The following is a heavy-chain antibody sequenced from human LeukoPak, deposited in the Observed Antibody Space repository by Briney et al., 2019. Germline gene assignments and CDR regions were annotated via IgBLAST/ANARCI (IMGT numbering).Heavy chain of an antibody. CDR1: GGSFSGYY. V-gene: IGHV4-34*01. CDR3: ARRRGYCSGGSCYSHFDY. J-gene: IGHJ4*02. D-gene: IGHD2-15*01. Sequence: SETLSLTCAVYGGSFSGYYWSWIRQPPGKGLEWIGSIYYSGSTYYNPSLKSRVTISVDTSKNQFSLKLSSVTAADTAVYYCARRRGYCSGGSCYSHFDYWGQGTLVTVSS. CDR2: IYYSGST.